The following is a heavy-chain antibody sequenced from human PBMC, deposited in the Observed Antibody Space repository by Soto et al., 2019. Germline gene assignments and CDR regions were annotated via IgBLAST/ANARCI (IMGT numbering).Heavy chain of an antibody. D-gene: IGHD5-12*01. Sequence: QITLQESGPPLGKPTQPLTLTCTFSEFSFTTPGVAVGWIRQTPGGALEWLTLIYYNDDRRFSPSLKTRLTITGDTSKNQVVLSLTNVDPGDTATYFCAHSDGGYEIIYFDFWGQGIPVTVSS. CDR1: EFSFTTPGVA. CDR2: IYYNDDR. V-gene: IGHV2-5*01. CDR3: AHSDGGYEIIYFDF. J-gene: IGHJ4*02.